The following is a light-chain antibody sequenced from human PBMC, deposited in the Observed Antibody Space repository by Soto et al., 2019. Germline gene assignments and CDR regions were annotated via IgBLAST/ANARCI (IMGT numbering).Light chain of an antibody. CDR2: GAS. J-gene: IGKJ1*01. CDR1: QSVSSSY. CDR3: QQYGSSLWT. Sequence: EIVLTQSPGTLSLSQGERATLSCRASQSVSSSYLAWYQQKLGQAPRLLIYGASSRATGIPDRFSGSGSGTDFTLTISRLEPEDFAVYYCQQYGSSLWTFGQGTKVEIK. V-gene: IGKV3-20*01.